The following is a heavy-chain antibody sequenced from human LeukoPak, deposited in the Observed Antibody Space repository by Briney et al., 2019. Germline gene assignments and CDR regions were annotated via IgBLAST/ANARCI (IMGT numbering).Heavy chain of an antibody. V-gene: IGHV3-7*01. J-gene: IGHJ4*02. CDR2: IKPDGGEK. D-gene: IGHD3-3*01. CDR3: ARDPTVDFWSGLQGVDY. CDR1: GFTFSSYM. Sequence: QPGESLRLSCAASGFTFSSYMMTWVRQAPGKGLEWVANIKPDGGEKFYVDSVRGRFTISRDNAKNSLYLQMNSLRAEDTAVYYCARDPTVDFWSGLQGVDYWGQGTLVTVSS.